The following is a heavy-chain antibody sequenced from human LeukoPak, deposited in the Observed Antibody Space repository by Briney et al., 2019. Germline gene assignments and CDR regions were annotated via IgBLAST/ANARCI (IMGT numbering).Heavy chain of an antibody. CDR3: ARTASNWFDP. J-gene: IGHJ5*02. Sequence: SETLSLTCAVYGGSFSGYYWSWIRQPPGKGLEWIGEINHSGSTNYNPSLKSRVTISVDTSKNQFSLTVSSVTAADTAVYYCARTASNWFDPWGHGSLVTVSS. CDR2: INHSGST. CDR1: GGSFSGYY. V-gene: IGHV4-34*01.